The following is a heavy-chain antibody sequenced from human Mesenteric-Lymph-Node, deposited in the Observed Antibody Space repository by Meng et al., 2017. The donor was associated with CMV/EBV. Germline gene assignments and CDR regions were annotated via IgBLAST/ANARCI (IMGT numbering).Heavy chain of an antibody. CDR3: ALRLRNSDGMDV. J-gene: IGHJ6*02. V-gene: IGHV3-7*01. CDR1: GFTFSNYW. Sequence: GESLKISCAASGFTFSNYWMSWVRQAPGKGLEWVANIKEDGSEKKYVDSVKGRFTISRDNAKNTLFLQMNSLRAEDTAVYYCALRLRNSDGMDVWGQGTTVTVSS. D-gene: IGHD3-16*01. CDR2: IKEDGSEK.